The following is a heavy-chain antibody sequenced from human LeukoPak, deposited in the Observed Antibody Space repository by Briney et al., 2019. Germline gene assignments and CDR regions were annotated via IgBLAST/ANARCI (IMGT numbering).Heavy chain of an antibody. V-gene: IGHV3-21*01. CDR1: GFTFSSYS. CDR3: AVAGEDAFDI. J-gene: IGHJ3*02. Sequence: PGGSLRLSCAASGFTFSSYSINWVRQAPGKGLEWVSSISSSSSYIYYADSVKGRFTISRDNAKNSLYLQMNSLRAEDTAVYYCAVAGEDAFDIWGQGTMVTVSS. D-gene: IGHD3-16*01. CDR2: ISSSSSYI.